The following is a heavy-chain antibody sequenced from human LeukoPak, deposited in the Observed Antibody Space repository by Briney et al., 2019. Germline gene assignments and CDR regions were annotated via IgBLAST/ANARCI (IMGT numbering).Heavy chain of an antibody. V-gene: IGHV5-10-1*01. CDR1: GYSFTSYW. Sequence: ESLKISCKGSGYSFTSYWISWVRQMPGKGLEWMGRIDPSDSYTNYSPSFQGHVTISADKSISTAYLQWSSLKASDTAMYYCARHGVGYCSSTSCYTGDYWGQGTLVTVSS. J-gene: IGHJ4*02. CDR3: ARHGVGYCSSTSCYTGDY. D-gene: IGHD2-2*02. CDR2: IDPSDSYT.